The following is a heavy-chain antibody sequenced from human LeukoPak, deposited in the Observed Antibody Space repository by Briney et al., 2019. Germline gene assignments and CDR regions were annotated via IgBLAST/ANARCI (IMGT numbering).Heavy chain of an antibody. D-gene: IGHD3-3*01. J-gene: IGHJ4*02. Sequence: GGSLRLSCAASGFTFSSYAMSWVRQAPGKGLEWVSAISGSGGSTYYADSVKGRFTISRDNSKNTLYLQMNSLRAEDTAVYYCAKDSLSRNYDFWSGQFASLGKGELDYWGQGTLVTVSS. CDR3: AKDSLSRNYDFWSGQFASLGKGELDY. CDR2: ISGSGGST. V-gene: IGHV3-23*01. CDR1: GFTFSSYA.